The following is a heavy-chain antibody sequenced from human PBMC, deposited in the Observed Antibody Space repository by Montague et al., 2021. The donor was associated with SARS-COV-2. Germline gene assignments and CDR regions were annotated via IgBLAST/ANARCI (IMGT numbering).Heavy chain of an antibody. CDR1: GIIFTNSW. CDR3: ATDSFSGYFD. J-gene: IGHJ4*02. Sequence: SLRLSCAASGIIFTNSWMSWVRQAPGKGLEWVANIKPDGTDKYHVDSVKGRFTISRDNAKKSLYLQMNSLTAEDTAVYYCATDSFSGYFDWGQGTLVTVSS. V-gene: IGHV3-7*01. CDR2: IKPDGTDK. D-gene: IGHD3-22*01.